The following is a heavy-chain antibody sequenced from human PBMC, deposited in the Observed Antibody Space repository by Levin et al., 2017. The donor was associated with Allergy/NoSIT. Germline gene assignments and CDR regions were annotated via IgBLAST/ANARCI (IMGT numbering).Heavy chain of an antibody. D-gene: IGHD2/OR15-2a*01. Sequence: GGSLRLSCAASGFTFSSYGMHWVRQTPGKGLEWVAIIWYDGSNKDYGDSVKGRFTISRDNSKNTLFLQMNSLRAEDTAVYYCARGKYHYYGMDVWGKGTTVTVSS. CDR1: GFTFSSYG. J-gene: IGHJ6*04. V-gene: IGHV3-33*01. CDR3: ARGKYHYYGMDV. CDR2: IWYDGSNK.